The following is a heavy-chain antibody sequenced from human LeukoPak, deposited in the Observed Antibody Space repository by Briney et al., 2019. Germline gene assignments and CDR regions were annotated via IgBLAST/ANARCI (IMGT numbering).Heavy chain of an antibody. CDR3: ARSGYGSGVLLGWFDP. CDR1: GYSFTSYW. CDR2: IYPGDSDT. J-gene: IGHJ5*02. V-gene: IGHV5-51*01. D-gene: IGHD3-10*01. Sequence: GESLKISCKGSGYSFTSYWIGWVRQMPGKGLEWTGIIYPGDSDTRYSPSFQGQVTISADKSISTAYLQWSSLKASDTAMYYCARSGYGSGVLLGWFDPWGQGTLVTVSS.